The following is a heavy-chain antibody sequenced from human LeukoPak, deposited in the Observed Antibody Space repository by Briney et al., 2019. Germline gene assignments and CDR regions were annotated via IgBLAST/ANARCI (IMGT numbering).Heavy chain of an antibody. V-gene: IGHV4-59*01. CDR1: GGSISSYY. CDR3: ARGSHYYYYMDV. Sequence: PSETLSLTCTVSGGSISSYYWNWIRQPPGKGLEWIGYIYYSGSTNYNPSLKRRVTISVDTSKDHFSLNLSSVTAADTAVYYCARGSHYYYYMDVWGKGTPVTVSS. J-gene: IGHJ6*03. CDR2: IYYSGST.